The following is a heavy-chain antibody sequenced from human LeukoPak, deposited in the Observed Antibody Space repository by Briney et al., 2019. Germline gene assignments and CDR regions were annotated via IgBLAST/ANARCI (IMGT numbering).Heavy chain of an antibody. CDR1: GYTFTNYD. V-gene: IGHV1-8*01. J-gene: IGHJ4*02. CDR3: TRSGFGGGVHFDF. Sequence: ASVKVSCKASGYTFTNYDINWVRQAAGQGLEWMGWMNPNSGDTDYVLKFRGKVTMTRDTPISTAYMELSSLTYEDSAMYYCTRSGFGGGVHFDFWGQGTPVTVSS. CDR2: MNPNSGDT. D-gene: IGHD3-10*01.